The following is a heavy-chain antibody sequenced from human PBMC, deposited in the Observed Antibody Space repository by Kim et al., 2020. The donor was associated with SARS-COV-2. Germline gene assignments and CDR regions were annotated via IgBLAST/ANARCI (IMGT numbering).Heavy chain of an antibody. J-gene: IGHJ4*02. CDR3: ASALGH. V-gene: IGHV4-4*07. CDR2: YPSGRT. Sequence: YPSGRTNYTPSLQSRVTMSVDMSKNQFSLKLSSVTAADTAVYYCASALGHWGQGTLVTVSS. D-gene: IGHD3-16*02.